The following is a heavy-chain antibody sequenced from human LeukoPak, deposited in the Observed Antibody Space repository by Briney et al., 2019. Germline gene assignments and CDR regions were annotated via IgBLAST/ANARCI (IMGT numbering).Heavy chain of an antibody. J-gene: IGHJ6*03. D-gene: IGHD5-12*01. CDR1: GGTFSSYA. V-gene: IGHV1-69*13. CDR2: IIPIFGTA. CDR3: ASESGYDYYYHYMDV. Sequence: ASVKVSCKASGGTFSSYAISWVRQAPGQGLEWMGGIIPIFGTANYAQKFQGRVTITADESTSTAYMELSSLRSEDTAVYYCASESGYDYYYHYMDVWGKGTTVTISS.